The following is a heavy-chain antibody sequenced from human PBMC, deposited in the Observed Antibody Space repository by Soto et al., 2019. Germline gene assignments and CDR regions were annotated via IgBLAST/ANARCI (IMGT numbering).Heavy chain of an antibody. D-gene: IGHD3-10*01. CDR2: LKTDNGGT. J-gene: IGHJ6*02. CDR1: AYCFSAHY. Sequence: SVKGYCKXAAYCFSAHYVDCGRLNSGKRLEDLGWLKTDNGGTYYAPKFLGRVTFTRDTSTNTAYMEVSGLRSDDTAVYFCARDFCPLGSGSPCPIYGLDFWGQGTTVTVSS. CDR3: ARDFCPLGSGSPCPIYGLDF. V-gene: IGHV1-2*02.